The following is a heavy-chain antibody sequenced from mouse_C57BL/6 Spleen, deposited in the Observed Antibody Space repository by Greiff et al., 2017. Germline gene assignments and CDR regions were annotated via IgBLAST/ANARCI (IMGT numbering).Heavy chain of an antibody. Sequence: QVQLQQSGPELVKPGASVKISCKASGYAFSSSWMNWVKQRPGKGLEWIGRIYPGDGDTNYNGKFKGKATLTADKSSSTAYMQLSSQTSEDSAVYFCAGEREFAYWGQGTLVTVSA. J-gene: IGHJ3*01. CDR1: GYAFSSSW. CDR3: AGEREFAY. V-gene: IGHV1-82*01. CDR2: IYPGDGDT.